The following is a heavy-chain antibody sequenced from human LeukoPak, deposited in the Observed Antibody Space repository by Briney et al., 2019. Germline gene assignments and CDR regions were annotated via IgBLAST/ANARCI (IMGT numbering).Heavy chain of an antibody. CDR3: ARGSGSGSYDAFDI. J-gene: IGHJ3*02. CDR2: ISSSSSYI. V-gene: IGHV3-21*01. D-gene: IGHD3-10*01. Sequence: PGGSLRLSCAASGFTFSSYSMIWVRQAPGKELEWVSSISSSSSYIYYADSVKGRFTISRDNAKNSLYLQMNSLRAEDTAVYYCARGSGSGSYDAFDIWGQGTMVTVSS. CDR1: GFTFSSYS.